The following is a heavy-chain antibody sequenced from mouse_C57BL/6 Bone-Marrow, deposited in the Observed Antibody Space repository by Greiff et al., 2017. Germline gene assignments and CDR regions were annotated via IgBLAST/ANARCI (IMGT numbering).Heavy chain of an antibody. Sequence: QVQLKESGAELVRPGASVTLSCKASGYTFTDYEMHWVKQTPVHGLEWIGAIDPETGGTAYNQKFKGKAILTADKSSSTAYMELRSLTSEDSAVYYCTNYYYGPNYWGQGTTLTVSS. CDR2: IDPETGGT. V-gene: IGHV1-15*01. J-gene: IGHJ2*01. CDR3: TNYYYGPNY. D-gene: IGHD1-1*01. CDR1: GYTFTDYE.